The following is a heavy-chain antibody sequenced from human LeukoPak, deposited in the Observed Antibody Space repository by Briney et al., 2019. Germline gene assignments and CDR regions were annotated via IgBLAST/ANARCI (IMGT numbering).Heavy chain of an antibody. CDR2: IYFSGIT. Sequence: SETLSLTCSLSGASIISSSYYWAWIRQPPGMGLEWFGSIYFSGITYYNPSLKSRATVSVDTSKSQFSLHLISVTAADTAVYYCARRNGHSWDVGNWFDPWGQGTLVTVSS. CDR3: ARRNGHSWDVGNWFDP. J-gene: IGHJ5*02. D-gene: IGHD6-13*01. CDR1: GASIISSSYY. V-gene: IGHV4-39*01.